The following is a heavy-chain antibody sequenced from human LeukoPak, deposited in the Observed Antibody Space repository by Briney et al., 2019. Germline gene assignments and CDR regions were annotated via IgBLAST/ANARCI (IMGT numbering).Heavy chain of an antibody. D-gene: IGHD4-17*01. CDR2: INSNSNYM. CDR3: ARDPTYGDYSYFDY. V-gene: IGHV3-21*01. Sequence: GGSLRLSCAASGFIFSYYSMNWVRQAPGKGLEWVSSINSNSNYMSYADSVKGRFTISRDNAKNSLYLQMNSLRAEDTAVYYCARDPTYGDYSYFDYWGQGTLVTVSS. J-gene: IGHJ4*02. CDR1: GFIFSYYS.